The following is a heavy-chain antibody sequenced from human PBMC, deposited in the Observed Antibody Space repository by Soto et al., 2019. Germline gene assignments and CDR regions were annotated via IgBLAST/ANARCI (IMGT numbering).Heavy chain of an antibody. J-gene: IGHJ4*02. Sequence: SETLSLTCVVYGGSFSGYYWSWIRQPPGKGLQWIGQINHSGSASYNPSLKSRVTISVHTSNSQFSLELSSVTAADTAVYYCARGLITGSHYSGGWYYFDSWGQGTQVTVSS. CDR3: ARGLITGSHYSGGWYYFDS. CDR2: INHSGSA. D-gene: IGHD6-19*01. CDR1: GGSFSGYY. V-gene: IGHV4-34*01.